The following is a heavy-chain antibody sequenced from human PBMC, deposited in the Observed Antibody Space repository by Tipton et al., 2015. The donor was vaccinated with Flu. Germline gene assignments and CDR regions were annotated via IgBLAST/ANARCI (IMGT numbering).Heavy chain of an antibody. Sequence: TLSLTCTVSGGSISSYYWSWIRQPAGKGLEWIGRIYTSGSTNYNPSLKSRVTMSVDTSKSQFSLKLSSVTAADTAVYYCARSDGGSVYYYYYMDVWGKGTTVTVSS. J-gene: IGHJ6*03. V-gene: IGHV4-4*07. CDR2: IYTSGST. CDR1: GGSISSYY. D-gene: IGHD3-16*01. CDR3: ARSDGGSVYYYYYMDV.